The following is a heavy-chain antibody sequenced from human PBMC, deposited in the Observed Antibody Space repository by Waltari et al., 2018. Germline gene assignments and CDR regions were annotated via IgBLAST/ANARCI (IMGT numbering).Heavy chain of an antibody. D-gene: IGHD1-1*01. CDR3: ARTSTRDFYYMDV. CDR1: GYDFSTYW. CDR2: IDPSDSYT. Sequence: EVQLVQSGAEVKKPGESLRISCEGSGYDFSTYWITWVRHMPGKGLEWMGRIDPSDSYTNYSPSFRSHVTISVDRSISTAYIQWSGLRASDTAIYYCARTSTRDFYYMDVWGKGTTVTVSS. J-gene: IGHJ6*03. V-gene: IGHV5-10-1*01.